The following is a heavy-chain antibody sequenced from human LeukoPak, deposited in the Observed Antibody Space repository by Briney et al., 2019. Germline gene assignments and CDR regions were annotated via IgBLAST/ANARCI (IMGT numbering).Heavy chain of an antibody. CDR2: ISSGSRYI. CDR3: ARRGFDAIDL. CDR1: RFTFSTNT. J-gene: IGHJ3*01. Sequence: GGSLRLSCAASRFTFSTNTLNWVRQAPGKGLEWVSSISSGSRYIYYADSVKGRFTISRDDAKNSLYLQMDSLRAEDTAVYHCARRGFDAIDLWGQGTMVTVSS. D-gene: IGHD2-15*01. V-gene: IGHV3-21*01.